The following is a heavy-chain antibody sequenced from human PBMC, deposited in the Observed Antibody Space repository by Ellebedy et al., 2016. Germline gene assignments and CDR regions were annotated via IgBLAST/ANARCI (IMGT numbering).Heavy chain of an antibody. CDR2: INPNSGGT. CDR1: GYTFADYY. J-gene: IGHJ3*01. V-gene: IGHV1-2*02. Sequence: ASVKVSCKASGYTFADYYMHWVRQAPGQGLEWMGWINPNSGGTNYAQKFQGRVTMSRDTSISAVFTELSSLRSDDTAMYYCARDEFDHFDTTAYYPDAFDVWGQGTMITVSS. D-gene: IGHD3-9*01. CDR3: ARDEFDHFDTTAYYPDAFDV.